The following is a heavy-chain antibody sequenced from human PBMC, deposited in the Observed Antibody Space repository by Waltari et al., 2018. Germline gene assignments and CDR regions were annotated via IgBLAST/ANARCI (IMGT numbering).Heavy chain of an antibody. V-gene: IGHV4-38-2*01. CDR2: IYHSGST. CDR3: ARVGVVRGVMDNWFDP. CDR1: GYSISSGYY. Sequence: QVQLQESGPGLVKPSETLSLTCAVSGYSISSGYYCGWIRQPPGKGLEWIGSIYHSGSTYYNPSLKSRVTISVDTSKNQFSLKLSSVTAADTAVHYCARVGVVRGVMDNWFDPWGQGTLVTVSS. D-gene: IGHD3-10*01. J-gene: IGHJ5*02.